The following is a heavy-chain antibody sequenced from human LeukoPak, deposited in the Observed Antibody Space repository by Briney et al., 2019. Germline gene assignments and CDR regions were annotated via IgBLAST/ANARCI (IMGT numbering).Heavy chain of an antibody. D-gene: IGHD3-9*01. CDR1: GFTFSSYT. CDR3: ARVTMYYDILTGYYKPNWFDP. J-gene: IGHJ5*02. Sequence: GGSLRLSCAASGFTFSSYTMNWVRQAPGEGLEWVSSISASSSYIYYAHSVKGRFTISRDNAKNSLYLQMNSLRAEDTAVYYCARVTMYYDILTGYYKPNWFDPWGQGTLVTVSS. V-gene: IGHV3-21*01. CDR2: ISASSSYI.